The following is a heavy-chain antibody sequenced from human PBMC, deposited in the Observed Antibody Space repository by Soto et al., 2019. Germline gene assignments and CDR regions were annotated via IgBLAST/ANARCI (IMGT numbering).Heavy chain of an antibody. CDR1: GGSISSYY. V-gene: IGHV4-59*01. CDR2: IYYSGST. D-gene: IGHD3-3*01. J-gene: IGHJ4*02. Sequence: SETLSLTCSVSGGSISSYYWSWIRQPPGKGLEWIGYIYYSGSTNYNPSLKSRVTISVDTSKNQFSLKLSSVTAADTAVYYCARTYYDFWSGYYGNYFVYWCQGTLVTVSS. CDR3: ARTYYDFWSGYYGNYFVY.